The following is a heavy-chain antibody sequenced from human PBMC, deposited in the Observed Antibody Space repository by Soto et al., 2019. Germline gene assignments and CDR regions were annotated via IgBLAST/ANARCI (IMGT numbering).Heavy chain of an antibody. J-gene: IGHJ5*02. D-gene: IGHD3-3*01. V-gene: IGHV4-34*01. CDR2: INHTGGT. CDR1: GGSVNGYY. CDR3: STRITVFGLLIPPFDP. Sequence: SETLSLTCAVCGGSVNGYYWNWIRQPPGKGLEWIGEINHTGGTPYNPSLKSRATMSVDTSKNQFSLRLSSVTAADTGIYYCSTRITVFGLLIPPFDPWGQGAQVTVSS.